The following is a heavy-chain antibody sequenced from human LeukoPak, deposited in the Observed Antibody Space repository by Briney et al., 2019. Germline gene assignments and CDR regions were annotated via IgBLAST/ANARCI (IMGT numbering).Heavy chain of an antibody. J-gene: IGHJ4*02. D-gene: IGHD6-19*01. CDR1: GYTLTELS. CDR3: ATWGSGWYRGDYFDY. V-gene: IGHV1-24*01. CDR2: FDPEDGET. Sequence: ASVKVSCKVSGYTLTELSMHRVRQAPGKGLEWMGGFDPEDGETIYAQKFQGRVTMTEDTSTDTAYMELSSLRSEDTAVYYCATWGSGWYRGDYFDYWGQGTLVTVSS.